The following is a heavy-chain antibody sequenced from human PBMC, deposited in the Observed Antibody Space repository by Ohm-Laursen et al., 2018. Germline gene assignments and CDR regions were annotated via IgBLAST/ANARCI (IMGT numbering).Heavy chain of an antibody. Sequence: SSVKVSCKASGGTFSRNAINWVRQAPGQGLEWMGWISAYNGNTNYAQKLQGRVTMTTDTSTSTAYMELRSLRSDDTAVYYCARVHGGWYFDLWGRGTLVTVSS. CDR2: ISAYNGNT. V-gene: IGHV1-18*01. CDR3: ARVHGGWYFDL. D-gene: IGHD3-10*01. CDR1: GGTFSRNA. J-gene: IGHJ2*01.